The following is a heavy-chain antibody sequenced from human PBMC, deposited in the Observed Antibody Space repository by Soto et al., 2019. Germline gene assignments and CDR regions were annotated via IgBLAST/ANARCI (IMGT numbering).Heavy chain of an antibody. D-gene: IGHD5-18*01. V-gene: IGHV4-31*03. CDR2: IYNNGRT. J-gene: IGHJ4*02. CDR3: VRAGYTHGNDTLDF. CDR1: GDSITSDNYY. Sequence: PSETLSLTCTVSGDSITSDNYYWTWIRQHPGKGLEWIGHIYNNGRTYYNPSLKSRLCISVDTSKSQFSLSLNSVTAADTDLYYCVRAGYTHGNDTLDFWGQGTQVTVSS.